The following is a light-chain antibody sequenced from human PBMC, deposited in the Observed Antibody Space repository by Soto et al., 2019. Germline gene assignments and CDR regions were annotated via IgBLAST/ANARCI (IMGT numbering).Light chain of an antibody. V-gene: IGLV1-51*01. Sequence: QSVLTHPPSVSSAPGQKVTIYCSGSSSNIGSNFVSWYQQLPGTAPKLLIYEDNKRPSGIPDRFSGSKSGTSATLGITGLQTGDEADYYCGTWDSSLSAVFGGGTKVTVL. CDR3: GTWDSSLSAV. CDR1: SSNIGSNF. CDR2: EDN. J-gene: IGLJ2*01.